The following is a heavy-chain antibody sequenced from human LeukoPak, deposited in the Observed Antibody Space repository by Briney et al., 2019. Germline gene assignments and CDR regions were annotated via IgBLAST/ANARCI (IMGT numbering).Heavy chain of an antibody. V-gene: IGHV3-23*01. CDR1: KFNFA. D-gene: IGHD6-6*01. Sequence: GGSLRLSCAASKFNFAMSWVRQTADKRLGWVSVISGSGDATFYTDSVKGRFAISRDNSKNTLYLQMNNLRVEDTAVYYCAKGHFASSSFFDYWGQGTLVTVSS. CDR3: AKGHFASSSFFDY. CDR2: ISGSGDAT. J-gene: IGHJ4*02.